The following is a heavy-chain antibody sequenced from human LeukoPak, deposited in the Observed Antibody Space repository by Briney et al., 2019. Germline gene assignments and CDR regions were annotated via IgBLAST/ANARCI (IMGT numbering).Heavy chain of an antibody. CDR3: ARDYKAVAGSASHFDS. D-gene: IGHD6-19*01. CDR1: GFTFDDYA. CDR2: INWNSDII. Sequence: GGSLRLSCAASGFTFDDYAMHWVRRAPGKGLEWVSSINWNSDIIVYADSVKGRFTISRDNARNSLYLQMNSLRSEDTAFYYCARDYKAVAGSASHFDSWGQGTLVTVSP. J-gene: IGHJ4*02. V-gene: IGHV3-9*01.